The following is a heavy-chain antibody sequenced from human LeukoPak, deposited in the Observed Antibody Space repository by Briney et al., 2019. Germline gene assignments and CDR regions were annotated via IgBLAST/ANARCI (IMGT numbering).Heavy chain of an antibody. J-gene: IGHJ4*02. CDR3: ARDGTYYDVLTGYYYF. CDR1: GFTFTDYS. D-gene: IGHD3-9*01. V-gene: IGHV3-21*01. Sequence: GGSLRLSCSAYGFTFTDYSMSWVRQAPGKGLEWVSTISSVSTYIYYADSVKGRFTISRDNAKNTLYLQMNSLRAEDTAVYYCARDGTYYDVLTGYYYFWGQGTPVTVSS. CDR2: ISSVSTYI.